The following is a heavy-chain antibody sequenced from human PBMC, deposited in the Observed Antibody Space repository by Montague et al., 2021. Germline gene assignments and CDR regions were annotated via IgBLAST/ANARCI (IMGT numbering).Heavy chain of an antibody. CDR3: APKIAAHKAYDCFSV. Sequence: PALVKPTQTLTLTCTFSGFSLATSGVGVAWLRQPPGKALEWLALIFWDDDKLYSPSLKSRLTITKDTTKNQVVLTLTNMDPVETATYFCAPKIAAHKAYDCFSVGGQGTVVTVS. CDR1: GFSLATSGVG. V-gene: IGHV2-5*02. J-gene: IGHJ3*01. D-gene: IGHD6-13*01. CDR2: IFWDDDK.